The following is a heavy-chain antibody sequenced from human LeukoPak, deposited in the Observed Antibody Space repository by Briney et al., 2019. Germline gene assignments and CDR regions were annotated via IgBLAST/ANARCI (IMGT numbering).Heavy chain of an antibody. CDR3: AISSRTYYYGSGSPLFDY. CDR2: IYYSGST. V-gene: IGHV4-59*12. D-gene: IGHD3-10*01. CDR1: GGSISSYY. J-gene: IGHJ4*02. Sequence: SETLSLTCTVSGGSISSYYWSWIRQPPGKGLEWIGYIYYSGSTNYNPSLKSRVTISVDTSKNQFSLKLSSVTAADTAVYYCAISSRTYYYGSGSPLFDYWGQGTLVTVSS.